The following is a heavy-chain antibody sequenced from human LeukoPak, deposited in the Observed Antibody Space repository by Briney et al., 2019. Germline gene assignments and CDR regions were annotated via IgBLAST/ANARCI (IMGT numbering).Heavy chain of an antibody. D-gene: IGHD3-22*01. V-gene: IGHV5-10-1*01. CDR1: GYSFTSYW. J-gene: IGHJ3*02. CDR2: IDPSDSYT. CDR3: ARRGSSGYYADTFDI. Sequence: GESLKISCKVSGYSFTSYWISWVRQMPGKGLEWMGRIDPSDSYTNYRPSFQGHVTISADKSISTAYLQWSSLEASDTAVYYCARRGSSGYYADTFDIWGQGTMVTVSS.